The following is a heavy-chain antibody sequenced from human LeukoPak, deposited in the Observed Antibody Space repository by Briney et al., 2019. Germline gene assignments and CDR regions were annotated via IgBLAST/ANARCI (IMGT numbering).Heavy chain of an antibody. J-gene: IGHJ1*01. V-gene: IGHV1-69-2*01. Sequence: GATVKISCKASGYTFTDYYMHWVQQAPGKGLEWMGRVDPEDGETIYAEKFQGRVTITADKSTSTAYMELSSLRSEDTAVYYCARVWRDYYGSGRSDPAEYFQHWGQGTLVTVSS. CDR1: GYTFTDYY. CDR2: VDPEDGET. D-gene: IGHD3-10*01. CDR3: ARVWRDYYGSGRSDPAEYFQH.